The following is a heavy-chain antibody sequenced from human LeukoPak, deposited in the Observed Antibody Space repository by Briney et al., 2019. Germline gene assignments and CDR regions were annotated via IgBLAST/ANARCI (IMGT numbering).Heavy chain of an antibody. J-gene: IGHJ3*02. CDR1: GGSISSYY. CDR3: ARHRIAVYSDAFDI. Sequence: PSETLSLTCTVSGGSISSYYWSWIRQPAGKGLEWIGRIYTSGSTNYNPSLKSRVTMSVDTSKNQFSLKLSSVTAADTAVYYCARHRIAVYSDAFDIWGQGTMVTVSS. D-gene: IGHD6-19*01. CDR2: IYTSGST. V-gene: IGHV4-4*07.